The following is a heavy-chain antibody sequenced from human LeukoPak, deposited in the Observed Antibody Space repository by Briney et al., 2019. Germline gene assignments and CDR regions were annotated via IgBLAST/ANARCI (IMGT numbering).Heavy chain of an antibody. CDR2: ISYDGSNK. CDR1: GFTFSSYA. CDR3: AKDQGNYDILTGPYYYYGMDV. D-gene: IGHD3-9*01. J-gene: IGHJ6*02. V-gene: IGHV3-30*04. Sequence: GGSLRLSCAASGFTFSSYAMHWVRQAPGKGLEWVAVISYDGSNKYYADSVKGRFTISRDNSKNTLYLQMNSLRAEDTAVYYCAKDQGNYDILTGPYYYYGMDVWGQGTTVTVSS.